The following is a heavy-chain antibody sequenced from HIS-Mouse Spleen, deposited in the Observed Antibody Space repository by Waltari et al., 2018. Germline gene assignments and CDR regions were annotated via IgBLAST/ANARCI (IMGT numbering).Heavy chain of an antibody. CDR2: IYYSGST. V-gene: IGHV4-39*07. CDR3: ARLTAAGTY. CDR1: GGSISSSSYY. Sequence: QLQLPESGPGLVKPSETLSLTCTVPGGSISSSSYYWGWIRQPPGKGLEVIGSIYYSGSTYYNPSLKSRVTISVDTSKNQFSLKLSSVTAADTAVYYCARLTAAGTYWGQGTLVTVSS. J-gene: IGHJ4*02. D-gene: IGHD6-13*01.